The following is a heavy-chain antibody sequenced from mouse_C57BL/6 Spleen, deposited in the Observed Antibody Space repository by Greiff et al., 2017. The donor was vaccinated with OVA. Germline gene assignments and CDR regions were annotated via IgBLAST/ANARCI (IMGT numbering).Heavy chain of an antibody. V-gene: IGHV3-1*01. CDR1: GYSITSGYD. J-gene: IGHJ1*03. D-gene: IGHD2-5*01. Sequence: EVQLVESGPGMVKPSQSLSLTCTVTGYSITSGYDWHWIRHFPGNKLEWMGYISYSGSTNYNPSLKSRISITHDTSKNHFFLKLNTVTTVDTATYFAAKDYSNSYWYFDVWGTGTTGTVSS. CDR2: ISYSGST. CDR3: AKDYSNSYWYFDV.